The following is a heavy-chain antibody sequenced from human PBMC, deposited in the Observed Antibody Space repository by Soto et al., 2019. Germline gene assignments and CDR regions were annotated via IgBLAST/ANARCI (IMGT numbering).Heavy chain of an antibody. D-gene: IGHD6-25*01. CDR2: IISIFGTA. V-gene: IGHV1-69*01. CDR1: GGTFSSYA. Sequence: QVQLVQSGAEVKKPGSSVKVSCKASGGTFSSYAISWVRQAPGQGLEWMGGIISIFGTANYAQKFQGRVTITADESTSTAYVELSSLGSEDTAVYYCARSVRGYRLLSFAYWGQGTLVTVSS. CDR3: ARSVRGYRLLSFAY. J-gene: IGHJ4*02.